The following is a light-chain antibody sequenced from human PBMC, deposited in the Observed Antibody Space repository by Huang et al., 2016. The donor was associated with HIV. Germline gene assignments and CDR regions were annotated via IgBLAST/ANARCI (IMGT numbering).Light chain of an antibody. V-gene: IGKV4-1*01. CDR1: QHVGCS. CDR3: QQHYSSPWT. J-gene: IGKJ1*01. Sequence: IVMTQSPVSLAVSLGERATLNCKSSQHVGCSFALYHQKPGQSPKLLIYWTSTRAFGVPDRFSGSGSGTDFTLTISSLQAADVAVYYCQQHYSSPWTFGQGTKVEIK. CDR2: WTS.